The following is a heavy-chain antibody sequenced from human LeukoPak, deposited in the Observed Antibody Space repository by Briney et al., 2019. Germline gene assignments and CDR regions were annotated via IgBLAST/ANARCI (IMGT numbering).Heavy chain of an antibody. D-gene: IGHD3-22*01. CDR3: ARGVESFDSSGYYI. J-gene: IGHJ4*02. CDR2: IKWNGGST. V-gene: IGHV3-20*04. Sequence: GGSLRLSCAASGFTFDDYGMSWVRQAPGKGLEWVSGIKWNGGSTGYADSVKGRFTISRDNAKNSLYLQMNSLRAEDTALYYCARGVESFDSSGYYIWGQGTLVTVSS. CDR1: GFTFDDYG.